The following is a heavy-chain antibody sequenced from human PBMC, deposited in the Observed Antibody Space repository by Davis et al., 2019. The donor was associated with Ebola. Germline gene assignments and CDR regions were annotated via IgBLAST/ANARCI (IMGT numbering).Heavy chain of an antibody. CDR1: GGSFSGYY. V-gene: IGHV4-34*01. Sequence: PSETLSLTCAVYGGSFSGYYWSWIRQPPGKGLEWIGEINHSGSTNYNPSLKSRVTISVDTSKNQFSLKLSSVTAADTAVYYCARYFLGANDAFDIWGQGTMVTVSS. D-gene: IGHD5-12*01. CDR2: INHSGST. CDR3: ARYFLGANDAFDI. J-gene: IGHJ3*02.